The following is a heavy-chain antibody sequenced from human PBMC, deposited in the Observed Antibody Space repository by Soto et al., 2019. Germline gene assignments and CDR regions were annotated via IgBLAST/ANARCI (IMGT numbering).Heavy chain of an antibody. CDR3: ARVSGSYYYGMDV. CDR2: IYHSGST. Sequence: QVQLQESGPGLVKPSGTLSLTCAVSGGSISSSNWWSWVRQPPGKGLEWIGDIYHSGSTNYNPSLKSRVTISVDQSKNQFSLKLSSVTAADTAVYYCARVSGSYYYGMDVWGQGTTVTVSS. J-gene: IGHJ6*02. D-gene: IGHD1-26*01. CDR1: GGSISSSNW. V-gene: IGHV4-4*02.